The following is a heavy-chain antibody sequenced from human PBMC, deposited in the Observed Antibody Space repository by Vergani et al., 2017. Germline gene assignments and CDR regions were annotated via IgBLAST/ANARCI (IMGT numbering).Heavy chain of an antibody. D-gene: IGHD2-2*01. J-gene: IGHJ4*01. Sequence: QVQLVESGGGVVQPGRSLRLSCAASGFTFSSSGMHWVRQAPGKGLEWVAIIWYDESNKYYADSVKGRFTISRDNSKNTLYLQMNSPRAEDTAVYYCARGEGYCIRTSCYFDYWGHGTLVTVSS. CDR1: GFTFSSSG. V-gene: IGHV3-33*01. CDR2: IWYDESNK. CDR3: ARGEGYCIRTSCYFDY.